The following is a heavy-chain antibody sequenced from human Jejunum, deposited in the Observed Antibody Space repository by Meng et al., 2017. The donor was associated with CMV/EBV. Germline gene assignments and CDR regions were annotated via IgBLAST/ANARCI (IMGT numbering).Heavy chain of an antibody. D-gene: IGHD6-19*01. CDR1: SDSISSNF. J-gene: IGHJ4*02. CDR2: IYSSGST. V-gene: IGHV4-4*07. Sequence: QVQLQESGSGLVKPSETLSLTCTVSSDSISSNFGSWIRQPAGKGLEWIGRIYSSGSTFYNPSIKSRVTMSVDTSKNQFSLSLASVTAADTAIYFCAREESVGIAVTGTFDYWGQGILVTVSS. CDR3: AREESVGIAVTGTFDY.